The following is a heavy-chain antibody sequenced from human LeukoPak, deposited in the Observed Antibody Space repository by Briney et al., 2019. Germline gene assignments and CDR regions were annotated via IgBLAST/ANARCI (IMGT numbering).Heavy chain of an antibody. V-gene: IGHV1-2*02. CDR3: ARGATMIGGDSFDY. Sequence: GASVKVSCKASGYTFTSYGISWVRQAPGQGLEWMGWINPNSGGTNYAQKFQGRVTMTRDTSISTAYMELSRLRSDDTAVYYCARGATMIGGDSFDYWGQGTLVTVSS. J-gene: IGHJ4*02. D-gene: IGHD3-22*01. CDR1: GYTFTSYG. CDR2: INPNSGGT.